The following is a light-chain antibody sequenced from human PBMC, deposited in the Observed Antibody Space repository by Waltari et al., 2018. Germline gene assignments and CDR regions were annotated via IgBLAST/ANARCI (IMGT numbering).Light chain of an antibody. CDR3: QPSYSSPLT. CDR2: ASN. J-gene: IGKJ4*02. CDR1: QSSDFY. V-gene: IGKV1-39*01. Sequence: DIQITHSPSTLSESVGDRITIHCRASQSSDFYLHRNRQKPVKAPELLIYASNILQSGVTSRFRSSGSGTEFSLTISNMQTEDFAIYYGQPSYSSPLTFGPGTKVEIK.